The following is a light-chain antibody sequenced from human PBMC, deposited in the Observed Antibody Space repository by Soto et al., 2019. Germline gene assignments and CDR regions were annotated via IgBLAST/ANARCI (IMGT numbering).Light chain of an antibody. Sequence: QSGLTQPASVSGSPGQSITISCTGTSSDVGSYNLVSWYQQHPGKAPKLMIYEVSKRPSGVSNRFSGSKSGNTASLTISGLQAEDEADYYCCSYAGSSTFVYVFGTGTKVTVL. CDR2: EVS. V-gene: IGLV2-23*02. CDR1: SSDVGSYNL. CDR3: CSYAGSSTFVYV. J-gene: IGLJ1*01.